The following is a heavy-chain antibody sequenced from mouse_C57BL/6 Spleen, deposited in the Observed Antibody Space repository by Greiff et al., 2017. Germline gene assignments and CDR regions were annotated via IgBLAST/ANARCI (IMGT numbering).Heavy chain of an antibody. CDR2: IDPETGGT. CDR3: TRGRDYYGFDY. Sequence: SGAELVRPGASVTLSCKASGYTFTDYEMHWVKQTPVHGLEWIGAIDPETGGTAYNQKFKGKAILTADKSSSTAYMELRSLTSEDSAVYYCTRGRDYYGFDYWGQGTTLTVSS. CDR1: GYTFTDYE. J-gene: IGHJ2*01. V-gene: IGHV1-15*01. D-gene: IGHD1-1*01.